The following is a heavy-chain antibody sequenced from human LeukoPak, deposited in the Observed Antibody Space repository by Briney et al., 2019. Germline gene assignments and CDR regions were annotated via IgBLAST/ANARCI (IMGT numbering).Heavy chain of an antibody. Sequence: PGGSLRLSCAASGFTFSSYAMSWVRQAPGKGLEWVSAISGSGGSTYYADSVKGRFTISRDNSKSTLYLQMNTLRAEDTAVYYCARGPVAGLYYFDYWGQGTLVTVSS. D-gene: IGHD6-19*01. CDR1: GFTFSSYA. CDR2: ISGSGGST. CDR3: ARGPVAGLYYFDY. V-gene: IGHV3-23*01. J-gene: IGHJ4*02.